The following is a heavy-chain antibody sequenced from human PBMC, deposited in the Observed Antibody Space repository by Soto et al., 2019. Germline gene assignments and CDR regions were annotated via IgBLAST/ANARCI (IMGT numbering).Heavy chain of an antibody. J-gene: IGHJ6*02. Sequence: LSLTCAVSGYSISSGYYWGWIRQPPGKGLEWIGSIYHSGSTYNNPSLKSRVTISVDTSKNQFSLKLSSVTAADTAVYYCARVGGYGMDVWGQGTTVTVSS. V-gene: IGHV4-38-2*01. D-gene: IGHD3-10*01. CDR1: GYSISSGYY. CDR3: ARVGGYGMDV. CDR2: IYHSGST.